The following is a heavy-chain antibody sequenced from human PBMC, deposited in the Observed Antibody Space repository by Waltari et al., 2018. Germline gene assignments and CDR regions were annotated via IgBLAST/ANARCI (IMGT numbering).Heavy chain of an antibody. CDR1: GGSISSYY. V-gene: IGHV4-59*08. D-gene: IGHD3-3*01. Sequence: QVQLQESGPGLVKPSETLSLTCTVSGGSISSYYWSWIRQPPGKGLEWIGYIYYSGSTNYNPSLKSRVTISVDTSKNKVSLRLSSVTAADTAVYYCARMFYDFWTGYSDYWGHGTLVTVSS. CDR3: ARMFYDFWTGYSDY. CDR2: IYYSGST. J-gene: IGHJ4*01.